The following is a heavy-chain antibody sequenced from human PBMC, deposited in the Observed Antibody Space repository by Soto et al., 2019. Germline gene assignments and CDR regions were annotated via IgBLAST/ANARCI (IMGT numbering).Heavy chain of an antibody. CDR2: IYYSGST. CDR3: ASRGRWLQLSSGWLVDY. D-gene: IGHD5-12*01. Sequence: QVQLQESGPGLVKPSQTLSLTCTVSGGSISSGDYYWSWIRQPPGKGLEWIGYIYYSGSTYYNPSLNSRVTISVDTSKNQFSLKLSSVTAADTTVYYCASRGRWLQLSSGWLVDYWGQGTLVTVSS. J-gene: IGHJ4*02. V-gene: IGHV4-30-4*01. CDR1: GGSISSGDYY.